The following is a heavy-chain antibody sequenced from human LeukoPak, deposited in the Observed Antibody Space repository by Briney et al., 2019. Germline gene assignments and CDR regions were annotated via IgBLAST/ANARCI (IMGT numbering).Heavy chain of an antibody. Sequence: SGGSLRLSCAASGFTFSSYSMNWVRQAPGKGLEWVSYISSSSTIYYADSVKGRFTISRDNAKNSLYLQMNSLRDEDTAVYYCARVSSDYWGQGTLVTVSS. J-gene: IGHJ4*02. CDR1: GFTFSSYS. D-gene: IGHD6-6*01. CDR2: ISSSSTI. V-gene: IGHV3-48*02. CDR3: ARVSSDY.